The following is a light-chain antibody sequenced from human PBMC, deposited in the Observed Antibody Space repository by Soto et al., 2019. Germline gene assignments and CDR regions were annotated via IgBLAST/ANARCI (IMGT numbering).Light chain of an antibody. J-gene: IGKJ1*01. CDR2: GAS. CDR1: QSVSSN. Sequence: EIVMTQSPATLSVSPGERATLSCRASQSVSSNLAWYQQKPGQAPRLLIYGASTRATGIPTRFSGSGSGTEFTLTISSLQSKDFAVYYCQQGETFGQGTKVEIK. CDR3: QQGET. V-gene: IGKV3-15*01.